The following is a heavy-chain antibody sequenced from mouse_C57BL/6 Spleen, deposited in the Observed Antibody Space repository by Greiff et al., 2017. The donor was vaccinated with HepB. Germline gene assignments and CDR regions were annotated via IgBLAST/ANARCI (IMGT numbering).Heavy chain of an antibody. V-gene: IGHV1-64*01. Sequence: VQLQQPGAELVKPGASVKLSCKASGYTFTSYWMHWVKQRPGQGLEWIGMIHPNSGSTNYNEKFKSKATLTVDKSSSTAYMQLSSLTSEDSAVYYCARSATIVRGAMDYWGQGTSVTVSS. CDR2: IHPNSGST. CDR3: ARSATIVRGAMDY. CDR1: GYTFTSYW. J-gene: IGHJ4*01. D-gene: IGHD2-5*01.